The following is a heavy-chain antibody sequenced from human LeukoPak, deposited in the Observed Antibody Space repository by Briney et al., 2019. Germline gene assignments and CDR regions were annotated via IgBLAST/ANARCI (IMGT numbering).Heavy chain of an antibody. CDR1: GYTFTSYY. V-gene: IGHV1-46*01. J-gene: IGHJ6*02. Sequence: GASVKVSCKASGYTFTSYYMHWVRQAPGQGLEWMGIINPSGGSTGYAQKFQGRVTMTRDTSTSTVYMELSSLRSEDTAVYYCASEGIAVAGTHPYYYYGMDVWGQGTTVTVSS. D-gene: IGHD6-19*01. CDR2: INPSGGST. CDR3: ASEGIAVAGTHPYYYYGMDV.